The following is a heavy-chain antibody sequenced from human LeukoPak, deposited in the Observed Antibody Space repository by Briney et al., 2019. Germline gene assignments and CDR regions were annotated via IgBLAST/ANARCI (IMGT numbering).Heavy chain of an antibody. CDR2: IYYNGIT. CDR3: ALRGLVRGFDP. Sequence: SETLSLTCTVSGASITSSNYYWLWLRQPPGKGLERIGSIYYNGITYYSLSLKSRVTISVDTSKNQFSLKLSSVTAADTAVYYCALRGLVRGFDPWGQGTLVTVSS. V-gene: IGHV4-39*07. CDR1: GASITSSNYY. D-gene: IGHD2-2*01. J-gene: IGHJ5*02.